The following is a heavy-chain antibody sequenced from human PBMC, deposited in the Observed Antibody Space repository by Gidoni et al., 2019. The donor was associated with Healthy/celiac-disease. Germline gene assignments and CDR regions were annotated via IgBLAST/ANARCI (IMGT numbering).Heavy chain of an antibody. CDR3: TTDSVGARPLVVNYFDY. CDR2: IKSKTDGGTT. D-gene: IGHD1-26*01. V-gene: IGHV3-15*01. J-gene: IGHJ4*02. Sequence: ASGFTFSNAWMSWVRQAPGKGLKWVGSIKSKTDGGTTDYAAPVKGRFTIARDDSKNTLYLQMNSLKTEDTAVYYCTTDSVGARPLVVNYFDYWGQGTLVTVSS. CDR1: GFTFSNAW.